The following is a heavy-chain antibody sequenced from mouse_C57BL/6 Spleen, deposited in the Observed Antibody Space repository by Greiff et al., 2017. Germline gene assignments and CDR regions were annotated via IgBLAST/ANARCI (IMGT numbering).Heavy chain of an antibody. J-gene: IGHJ2*01. V-gene: IGHV1-50*01. Sequence: QVQLQQSGAELVKPGASVKLSCKASGYTFTSYWMQWVKQRPGQGLEWIGEIDPSDSYTNYNQKFKGKATLTVDTSSSTAYMQLSSLTSEDSAVYYCARELYSNYVNFDYWGQGTTLTVSS. CDR3: ARELYSNYVNFDY. CDR2: IDPSDSYT. CDR1: GYTFTSYW. D-gene: IGHD2-5*01.